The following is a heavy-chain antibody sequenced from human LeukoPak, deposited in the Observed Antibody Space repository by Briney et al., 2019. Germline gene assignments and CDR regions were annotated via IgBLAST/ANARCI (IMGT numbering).Heavy chain of an antibody. J-gene: IGHJ6*02. CDR2: ISSSSSYI. V-gene: IGHV3-21*01. CDR1: GFTFSSYA. Sequence: GGSLRLSCAASGFTFSSYAMSWVRQAPGKGLEWVSSISSSSSYIYYADSVKGRFTISRDNAKNSLYLQMNSLRAEDTAVYYCARDLYDILTGGYYYYGMDVWGQGTTVTVSS. CDR3: ARDLYDILTGGYYYYGMDV. D-gene: IGHD3-9*01.